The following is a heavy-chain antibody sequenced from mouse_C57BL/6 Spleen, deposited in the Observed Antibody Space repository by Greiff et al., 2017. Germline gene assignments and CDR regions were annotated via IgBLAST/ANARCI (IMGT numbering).Heavy chain of an antibody. CDR1: GFSFNTYA. D-gene: IGHD1-1*01. J-gene: IGHJ4*01. Sequence: EVQRVESGGGLVQPKGSLKLSCAASGFSFNTYAMNWVRQAPGKGLEWVARIRSKSNNYATYYADSVKDRFTISRDDSESMLYLQMNNLKTEDTAMYYCVRHGTTVVPYYYAMDYWGQGTSVTVSS. V-gene: IGHV10-1*01. CDR2: IRSKSNNYAT. CDR3: VRHGTTVVPYYYAMDY.